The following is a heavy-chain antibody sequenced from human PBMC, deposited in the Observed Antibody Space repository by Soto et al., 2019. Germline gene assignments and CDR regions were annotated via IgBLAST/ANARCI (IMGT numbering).Heavy chain of an antibody. CDR2: IYYSGST. D-gene: IGHD7-27*01. J-gene: IGHJ4*02. V-gene: IGHV4-31*03. CDR1: GGSISSGGYY. Sequence: TLSLTCTVSGGSISSGGYYWSWIRQHPGKGLEWIGYIYYSGSTYYNPSLKSRVTISVDTSKNQFSLKLSSVTAADTAVYYCARKENWGRSFDYWGQGTLVTVSS. CDR3: ARKENWGRSFDY.